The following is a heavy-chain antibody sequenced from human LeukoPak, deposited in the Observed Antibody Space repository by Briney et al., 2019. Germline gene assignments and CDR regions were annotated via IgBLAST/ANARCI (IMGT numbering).Heavy chain of an antibody. CDR2: ISSSSSYI. Sequence: GRSLRLSCAASGFTFSSYSMNWVRQAPGKGLEWVSSISSSSSYIYYADSVKGRFTISRDNAKNSLYLQMNSLRAEDTAVYYCARTTAVLRFLEWSFDYWGQGTLVTVSS. J-gene: IGHJ4*02. V-gene: IGHV3-21*01. D-gene: IGHD3-3*01. CDR1: GFTFSSYS. CDR3: ARTTAVLRFLEWSFDY.